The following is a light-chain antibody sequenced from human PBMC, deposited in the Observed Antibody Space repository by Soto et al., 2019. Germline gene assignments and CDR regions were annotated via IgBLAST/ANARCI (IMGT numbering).Light chain of an antibody. Sequence: QSVLTQPPSASGTPGQRVTMSCSGSSSNIGRNYVSWYQQHPGKAPKFMIYEVSNRPSGVSNRFSGSKSGSTASLTISGLQAEDEADYYCSSYTSSSTPYVFGTGTKV. V-gene: IGLV2-14*01. CDR3: SSYTSSSTPYV. CDR2: EVS. J-gene: IGLJ1*01. CDR1: SSNIGRNY.